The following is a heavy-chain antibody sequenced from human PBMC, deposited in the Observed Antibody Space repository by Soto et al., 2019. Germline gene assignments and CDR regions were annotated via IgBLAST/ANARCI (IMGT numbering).Heavy chain of an antibody. CDR3: SRSPEVGVSGAY. J-gene: IGHJ4*02. Sequence: LXLSCTGSGFPFSAYNINWVRQAPGKGLEWVSSITVGSSHIYQPNSMKGRFTISRDDAKNSVYLQIDSLRDEDTALYYCSRSPEVGVSGAYWGQGTLVTVSS. V-gene: IGHV3-21*01. D-gene: IGHD1-26*01. CDR2: ITVGSSHI. CDR1: GFPFSAYN.